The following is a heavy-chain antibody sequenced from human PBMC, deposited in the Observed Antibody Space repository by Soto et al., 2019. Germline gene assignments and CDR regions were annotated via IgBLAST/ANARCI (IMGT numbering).Heavy chain of an antibody. J-gene: IGHJ3*02. CDR2: IKSKTDGGTT. CDR1: GFTFSNAW. CDR3: TTTDYDFWSGYYRAPYDAFDI. Sequence: GGSLRLSCAASGFTFSNAWMNWVRQAPGKGLEWVGRIKSKTDGGTTDYAAPVKGRFTISRDDSKNTLYLQMNSLKTEDTAVYYCTTTDYDFWSGYYRAPYDAFDIWGQGTMVTVSS. D-gene: IGHD3-3*01. V-gene: IGHV3-15*07.